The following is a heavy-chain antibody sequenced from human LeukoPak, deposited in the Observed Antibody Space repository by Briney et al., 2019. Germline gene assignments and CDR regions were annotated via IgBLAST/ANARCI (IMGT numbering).Heavy chain of an antibody. CDR3: ARESDYAGNFRSDH. CDR2: INHNGDT. V-gene: IGHV4-34*01. J-gene: IGHJ4*02. Sequence: TSETLSLTCAVYGGSLSDYYWSWTRQSPGKGLEWVGEINHNGDTNYNPSPKSRVNISMDMSRNQFSLNLRSVTAADTAVYYCARESDYAGNFRSDHWGQGTLVTVFS. CDR1: GGSLSDYY. D-gene: IGHD4-23*01.